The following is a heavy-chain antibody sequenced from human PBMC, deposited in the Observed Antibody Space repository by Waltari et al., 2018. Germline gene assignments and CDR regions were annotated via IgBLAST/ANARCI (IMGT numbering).Heavy chain of an antibody. Sequence: QLQLQESCPGLVKPSETLSLSCTVSGDSISRSDYYWGWIRQPPGKGLEWIGSVDDSGNSYYNPSLKSRVDISTDTSKNQLSLRLTSVTAADSAVYHCARQRPAALVAWFDSWGQGTPVIVSS. J-gene: IGHJ5*01. V-gene: IGHV4-39*07. CDR1: GDSISRSDYY. D-gene: IGHD2-2*01. CDR3: ARQRPAALVAWFDS. CDR2: VDDSGNS.